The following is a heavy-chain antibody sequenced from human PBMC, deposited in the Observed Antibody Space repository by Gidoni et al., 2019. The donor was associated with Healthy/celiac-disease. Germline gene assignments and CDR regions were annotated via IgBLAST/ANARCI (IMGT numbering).Heavy chain of an antibody. V-gene: IGHV3-30*18. D-gene: IGHD6-6*01. J-gene: IGHJ4*02. CDR2: ISYDGSNK. CDR3: ANPFMASSSSSHY. Sequence: QVQLVESGGGVVQPGRSLRLSCAASGFTFSSYGMHWVRQAPGKGLEWVAVISYDGSNKYYADSVKGRFTISRDNSKITLYLQMNSLRAEDTAVYYCANPFMASSSSSHYWGQGTLVTVSS. CDR1: GFTFSSYG.